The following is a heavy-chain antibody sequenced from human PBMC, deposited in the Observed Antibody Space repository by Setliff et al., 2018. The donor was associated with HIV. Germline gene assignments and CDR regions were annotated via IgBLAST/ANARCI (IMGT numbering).Heavy chain of an antibody. CDR3: ARGNYDTSDYYTNFYYYYMDV. Sequence: SETLSLTCTVSGDHISTYYWSWVRKPPGKGLEWIGYVYYSGSTSYSPSLRGRVTMSVDPSKNQFSLKLNSVTAADTAIYYCARGNYDTSDYYTNFYYYYMDVWGKGTAVTVSS. D-gene: IGHD3-22*01. CDR1: GDHISTYY. CDR2: VYYSGST. V-gene: IGHV4-59*01. J-gene: IGHJ6*03.